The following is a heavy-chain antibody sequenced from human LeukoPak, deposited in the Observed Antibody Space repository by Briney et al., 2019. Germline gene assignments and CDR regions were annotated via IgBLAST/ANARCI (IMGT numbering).Heavy chain of an antibody. CDR1: GFTFSSCA. J-gene: IGHJ4*02. D-gene: IGHD3-10*01. Sequence: PGGSLRLSCAASGFTFSSCAMHWVRQAPGKGLEHVSAISSNGGSTYYANSVKGRFTISRDNSKNTLYLQMGSLRAEDMAVYYCARDRNYCGSGSYEYYFDYWGQGTLVTVSS. CDR3: ARDRNYCGSGSYEYYFDY. V-gene: IGHV3-64*01. CDR2: ISSNGGST.